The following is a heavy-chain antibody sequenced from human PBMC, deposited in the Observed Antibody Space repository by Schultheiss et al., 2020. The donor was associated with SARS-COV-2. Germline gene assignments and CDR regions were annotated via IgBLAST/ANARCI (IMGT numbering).Heavy chain of an antibody. V-gene: IGHV1-2*04. J-gene: IGHJ3*02. D-gene: IGHD3-3*01. Sequence: ASVKVSCKASGYTFTGYYMHWVRQAPGQGLEWMGWINPNSGGTNYAQKFQGWVTMTRDTSISTAYMELSSLRSEDTAVYYCARGNLRFLEWTKRCHAFDIWGQGTMVTVSS. CDR3: ARGNLRFLEWTKRCHAFDI. CDR1: GYTFTGYY. CDR2: INPNSGGT.